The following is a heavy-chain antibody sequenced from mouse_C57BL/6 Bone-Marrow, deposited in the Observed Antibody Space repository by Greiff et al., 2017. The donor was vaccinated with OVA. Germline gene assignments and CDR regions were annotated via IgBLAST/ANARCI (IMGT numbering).Heavy chain of an antibody. D-gene: IGHD1-1*01. Sequence: QVQLKESGPGLVQPSQSLSITCTVSGFSLTSYGVHWVRQSPGKGLEWLGVIGSGGSTDYNAAFISRLSISKDNSKSQVFFKMNSLQADDTAIDYCARGDYYGSPYFAYWGQGTTLTVSS. CDR1: GFSLTSYG. J-gene: IGHJ2*01. V-gene: IGHV2-2*01. CDR3: ARGDYYGSPYFAY. CDR2: IGSGGST.